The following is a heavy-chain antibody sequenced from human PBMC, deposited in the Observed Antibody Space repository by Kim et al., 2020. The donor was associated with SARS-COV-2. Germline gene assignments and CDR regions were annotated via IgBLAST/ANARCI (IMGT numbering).Heavy chain of an antibody. D-gene: IGHD3-22*01. Sequence: SLMSRVTISVDTSKNQFSLKLSSVTAADTAVYYCARAGTTMIVVVTEFDYWGQGTLVTVSS. J-gene: IGHJ4*02. V-gene: IGHV4-31*02. CDR3: ARAGTTMIVVVTEFDY.